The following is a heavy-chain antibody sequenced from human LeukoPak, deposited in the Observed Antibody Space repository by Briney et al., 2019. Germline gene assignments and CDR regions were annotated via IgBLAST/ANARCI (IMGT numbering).Heavy chain of an antibody. CDR3: ARDLAVAGTWYFDY. D-gene: IGHD6-19*01. J-gene: IGHJ4*02. V-gene: IGHV1-8*01. Sequence: VASVKVSCKATGYTFTSYDINWVRQATGQGLEWMGWMNPNSGNTGYAQKFQGRVTMTRNTSISTAYMELSSLRSEDTAVYYCARDLAVAGTWYFDYWGQGTLVTVSS. CDR2: MNPNSGNT. CDR1: GYTFTSYD.